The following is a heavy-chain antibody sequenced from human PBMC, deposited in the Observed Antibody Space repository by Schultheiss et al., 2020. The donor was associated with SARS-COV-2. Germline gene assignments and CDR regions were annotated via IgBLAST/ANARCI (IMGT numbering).Heavy chain of an antibody. CDR1: GFTFSSYG. CDR3: AKGQSLSSWFVDY. J-gene: IGHJ4*02. Sequence: GGSLRLSCAASGFTFSSYGMHWVRQAPGKGLEWVAVIWYDGSNKYYADSVKGRFTISRDNSKNTMYLQMNSLRAEDTAVYYCAKGQSLSSWFVDYWGQGTLVTVSS. D-gene: IGHD6-13*01. CDR2: IWYDGSNK. V-gene: IGHV3-33*06.